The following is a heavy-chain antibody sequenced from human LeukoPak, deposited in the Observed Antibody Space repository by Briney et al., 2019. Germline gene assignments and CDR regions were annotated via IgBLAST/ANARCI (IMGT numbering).Heavy chain of an antibody. CDR1: GGTFSSYA. CDR2: IIPIFGTA. D-gene: IGHD5-18*01. CDR3: ARGPWGAMVLVGVYFDY. V-gene: IGHV1-69*06. Sequence: ASVTVSCKASGGTFSSYAISWVRQAPGQGLEWMGGIIPIFGTANYAQKFQGRVTITADKSTSTAYMELSSLRSEDTAVYYCARGPWGAMVLVGVYFDYWGQGTLVTVSS. J-gene: IGHJ4*02.